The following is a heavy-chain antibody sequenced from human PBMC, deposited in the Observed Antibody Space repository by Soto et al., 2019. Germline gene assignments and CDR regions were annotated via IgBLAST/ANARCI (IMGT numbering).Heavy chain of an antibody. CDR3: ARAGFSGPYDAFDI. V-gene: IGHV4-34*02. D-gene: IGHD1-26*01. CDR1: GGSLSGYW. Sequence: QVQLQQWGAGLLKPSETLSLTCGVFGGSLSGYWWSWIRQPPGKGLEWIGEIDASGGTNYNPSFKSRVTISVDTSKNPFSLKLPSLIAADTAVYFCARAGFSGPYDAFDIWGQGTMVSVSS. J-gene: IGHJ3*02. CDR2: IDASGGT.